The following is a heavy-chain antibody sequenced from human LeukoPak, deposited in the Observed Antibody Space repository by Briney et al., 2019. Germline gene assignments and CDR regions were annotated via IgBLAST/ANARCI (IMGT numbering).Heavy chain of an antibody. D-gene: IGHD1/OR15-1a*01. V-gene: IGHV3-21*01. J-gene: IGHJ4*02. CDR1: GFTFSSYS. CDR2: ISSSSSYI. CDR3: ARDGSLVEHAWSDYFDY. Sequence: GGSLRLSCAASGFTFSSYSMNWVRQAPGKGLEWVSSISSSSSYIYYADSVRGRFTISRDNAKNSLYLQMNSLRAEDTAVYYCARDGSLVEHAWSDYFDYWGQGTLVTVSS.